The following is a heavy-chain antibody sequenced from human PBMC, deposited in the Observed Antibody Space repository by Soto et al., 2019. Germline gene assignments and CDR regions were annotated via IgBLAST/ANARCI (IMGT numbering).Heavy chain of an antibody. J-gene: IGHJ4*02. CDR3: ARGGATLFGVIDS. CDR1: GYSFFSYY. D-gene: IGHD3-3*01. V-gene: IGHV1-46*01. CDR2: FLASGGNT. Sequence: GAAVKVSCKASGYSFFSYYIHWVRQAPGQGLEWMGRFLASGGNTDYAQRFLGRISMTRDTSTTNTVSLELTSLTSDDTAVYYCARGGATLFGVIDSWGQGTLVTVSS.